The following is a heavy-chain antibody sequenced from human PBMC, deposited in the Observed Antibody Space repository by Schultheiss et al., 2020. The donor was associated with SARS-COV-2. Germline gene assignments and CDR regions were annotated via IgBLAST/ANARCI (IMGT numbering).Heavy chain of an antibody. J-gene: IGHJ5*02. Sequence: GGSLRLSCAASGFTFSSYTMNWVRQAPGKGLEWVSYISSSGSTIYYADSVKGRFTISRDNAKNSLYLQMNSLRAEDTAVYYCAREVSSGWFDLWGQGTLVTVSS. CDR1: GFTFSSYT. CDR2: ISSSGSTI. D-gene: IGHD6-25*01. V-gene: IGHV3-48*04. CDR3: AREVSSGWFDL.